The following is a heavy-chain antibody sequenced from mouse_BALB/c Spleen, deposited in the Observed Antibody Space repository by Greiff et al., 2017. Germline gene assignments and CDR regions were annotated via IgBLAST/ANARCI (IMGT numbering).Heavy chain of an antibody. CDR3: ARGRDRYDGFAY. CDR2: ISSGGST. J-gene: IGHJ3*01. Sequence: EVKLMESGGGLVKPGGSLKLSCAASGFTFSSYAMSWVRQTPEKRLEWVASISSGGSTYYPDSVKGRFTIIRDNARNNLYLQMSSLRSEDTAMYYCARGRDRYDGFAYWGQGTLVTVSA. CDR1: GFTFSSYA. D-gene: IGHD2-14*01. V-gene: IGHV5-6-5*01.